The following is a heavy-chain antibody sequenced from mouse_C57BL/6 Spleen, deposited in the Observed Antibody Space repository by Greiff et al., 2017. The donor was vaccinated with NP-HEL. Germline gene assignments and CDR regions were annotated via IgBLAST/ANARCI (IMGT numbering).Heavy chain of an antibody. CDR1: GYTFTSYG. CDR3: ALIYYDYDENFDY. D-gene: IGHD2-4*01. CDR2: IYPRSGNT. J-gene: IGHJ2*01. Sequence: VQLQQSGAELARPGASVKLSCKASGYTFTSYGISWVKQRTGQGLEWIGEIYPRSGNTYYNEKFKGKATLTADKSSSTACMELRSLTSEDSAVYFCALIYYDYDENFDYWGQGTTLTVSS. V-gene: IGHV1-81*01.